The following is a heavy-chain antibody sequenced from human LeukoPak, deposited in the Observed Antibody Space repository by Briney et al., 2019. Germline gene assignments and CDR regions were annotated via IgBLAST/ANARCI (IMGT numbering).Heavy chain of an antibody. J-gene: IGHJ5*02. D-gene: IGHD2-8*01. V-gene: IGHV1-69*05. Sequence: ASVKVSCKASGGTFSSYAISWVRQAPGQGLEWMGGIIPIFGTANYAQEFQGRVTITTDESTSTAYMELSSPRSEDTAVYYCARGFVYARYDNWFDPWGQGTLVTVSS. CDR3: ARGFVYARYDNWFDP. CDR2: IIPIFGTA. CDR1: GGTFSSYA.